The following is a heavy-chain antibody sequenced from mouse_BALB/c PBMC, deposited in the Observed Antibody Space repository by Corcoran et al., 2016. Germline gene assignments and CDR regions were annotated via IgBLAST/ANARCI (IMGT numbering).Heavy chain of an antibody. CDR2: INTYTGEP. D-gene: IGHD1-1*01. J-gene: IGHJ4*01. V-gene: IGHV9-3-1*01. Sequence: QIQMVQSGTELQKPGETVKISCKASGYTFTNYALNWVKQAPGKGLKWMGWINTYTGEPTYADDFKVRFAFSLETSASTAYLQSNNLKNEDTVTYFCARSAGSSYGYAMDYWGQGTSVTVSS. CDR3: ARSAGSSYGYAMDY. CDR1: GYTFTNYA.